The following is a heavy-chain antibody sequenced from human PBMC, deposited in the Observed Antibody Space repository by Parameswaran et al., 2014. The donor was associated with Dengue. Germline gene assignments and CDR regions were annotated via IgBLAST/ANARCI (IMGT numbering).Heavy chain of an antibody. CDR2: IYSGGST. D-gene: IGHD3-3*01. V-gene: IGHV3-53*01. CDR3: ARDKVTTYGMDV. Sequence: VRQAPGKGLEWVSVIYSGGSTYYADSVKGRFTISRDNSKNTLYLQMNSLRAEDTAVYYCARDKVTTYGMDVWGQGTTVTVSS. J-gene: IGHJ6*02.